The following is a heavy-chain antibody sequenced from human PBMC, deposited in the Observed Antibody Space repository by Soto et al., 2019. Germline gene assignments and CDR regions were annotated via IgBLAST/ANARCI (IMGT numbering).Heavy chain of an antibody. D-gene: IGHD2-8*02. CDR2: IYAGGDT. CDR3: ALHCTGGNCFGY. V-gene: IGHV3-66*01. CDR1: GFTVSSSY. Sequence: EAQVVESGGGLAQPGGSLRLSCAASGFTVSSSYRSWVRQAPGKRLEWVSVIYAGGDTFYADSVQGRFTISRDNSENTLNLQMNSLRVEDTAVYYCALHCTGGNCFGYWGQGTLVTVSS. J-gene: IGHJ4*02.